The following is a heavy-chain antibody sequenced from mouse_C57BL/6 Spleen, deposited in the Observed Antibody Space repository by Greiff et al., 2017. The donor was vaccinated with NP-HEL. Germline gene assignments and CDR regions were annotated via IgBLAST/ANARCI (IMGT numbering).Heavy chain of an antibody. D-gene: IGHD1-1*01. J-gene: IGHJ4*01. Sequence: EVKLVESEGGLVQPGSSMKLSCTASGFTFSDYYMAWVRQVPEKGLEWVANINYDGSSTYYLDSLKSRFIISRDNAKNILYLQMSSLKSEDTATYYCARAYGSRAMDYWGQGTSVTVSS. CDR1: GFTFSDYY. CDR2: INYDGSST. V-gene: IGHV5-16*01. CDR3: ARAYGSRAMDY.